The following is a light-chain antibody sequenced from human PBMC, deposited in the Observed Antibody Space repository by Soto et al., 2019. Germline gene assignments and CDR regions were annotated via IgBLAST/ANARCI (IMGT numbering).Light chain of an antibody. CDR1: SSNIGAGYD. Sequence: QSALTQPPSVSGAPGQRVTISCTGSSSNIGAGYDVHWYQQLPGTAPKLLIYGNSNRPSGVPDRFSGSKSGTSASRAITGLQAEDEADYYCQSYDSSLSDLVVFGGGTKVTVL. CDR3: QSYDSSLSDLVV. CDR2: GNS. V-gene: IGLV1-40*01. J-gene: IGLJ2*01.